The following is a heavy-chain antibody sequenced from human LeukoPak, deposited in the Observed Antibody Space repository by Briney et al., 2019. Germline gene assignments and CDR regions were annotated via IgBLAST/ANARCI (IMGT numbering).Heavy chain of an antibody. Sequence: PGGSLRLSCTASGFTFSSHHMNWVRQAPGKGLEWVANIKQDGSEKYYVDSVKGRFTISRDNAKNSLYLQMNSLRAEDTAVYYCARGAGPYIAVAAPFDYWGQGTLVTVSS. CDR2: IKQDGSEK. CDR1: GFTFSSHH. D-gene: IGHD6-19*01. CDR3: ARGAGPYIAVAAPFDY. V-gene: IGHV3-7*01. J-gene: IGHJ4*02.